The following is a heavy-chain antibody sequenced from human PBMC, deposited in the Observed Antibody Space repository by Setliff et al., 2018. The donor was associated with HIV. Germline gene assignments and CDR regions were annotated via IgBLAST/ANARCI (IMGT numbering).Heavy chain of an antibody. J-gene: IGHJ4*02. CDR3: ARDPLPEGSSTIPVELFDY. D-gene: IGHD2-2*01. CDR2: INPSDGGA. V-gene: IGHV1-2*02. CDR1: GYAFTGYY. Sequence: GASVKVSCKASGYAFTGYYLHWVRQAPGQGLEWMGWINPSDGGANYAQKFQGRVTMTTDTSTSTAYMELRSLRCDDTAVYYCARDPLPEGSSTIPVELFDYWGQGTLVTVSS.